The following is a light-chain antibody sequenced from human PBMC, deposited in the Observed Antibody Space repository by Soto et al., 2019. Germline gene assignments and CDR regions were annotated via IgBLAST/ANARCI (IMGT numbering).Light chain of an antibody. V-gene: IGLV1-47*01. CDR3: AAWDDSLSGYV. Sequence: QSVLTQPPSASGTPGQRVTISCSGSSSNIGSNYVYWYQQLPGTAPKLLIYRNNQRPSGAPDRFSGSKSGTSASLAISGLRSVDEADYYCAAWDDSLSGYVFGTGTKVTVL. CDR2: RNN. J-gene: IGLJ1*01. CDR1: SSNIGSNY.